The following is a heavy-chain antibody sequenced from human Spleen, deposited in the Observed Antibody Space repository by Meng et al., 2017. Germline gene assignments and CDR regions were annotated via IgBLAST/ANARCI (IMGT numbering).Heavy chain of an antibody. CDR1: GDSVSTNSAT. D-gene: IGHD3-16*01. CDR2: TYYRSSWYN. V-gene: IGHV6-1*01. CDR3: ASKDGGF. Sequence: QVQLQESGPGLVTPSQTLSLTCAISGDSVSTNSATWNWIRQSPSRGLEWLGRTYYRSSWYNDYALSVKSRITVNPDTSKTQFSLQLKSVTPEDTAVYYCASKDGGFWGQGTLVTVSS. J-gene: IGHJ4*02.